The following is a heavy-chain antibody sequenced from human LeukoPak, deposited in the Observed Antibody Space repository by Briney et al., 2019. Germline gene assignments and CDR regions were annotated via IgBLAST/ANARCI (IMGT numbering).Heavy chain of an antibody. D-gene: IGHD1-1*01. CDR1: GCTFSSYV. Sequence: GGSLRLSCAASGCTFSSYVMSWVRQAPGKGLEWVSGISGSGGSTYYADSVKGRFTISRDNSKNTLYLQMNTLRAEDTAVYYCAKRDNWNGYYFDYWGQGTLVTVSS. CDR3: AKRDNWNGYYFDY. CDR2: ISGSGGST. J-gene: IGHJ4*02. V-gene: IGHV3-23*01.